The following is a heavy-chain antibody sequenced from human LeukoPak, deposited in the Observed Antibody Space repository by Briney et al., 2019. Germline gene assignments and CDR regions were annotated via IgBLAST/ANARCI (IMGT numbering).Heavy chain of an antibody. CDR1: GYTFTGYH. CDR3: ARGDGDGPARRAFDI. V-gene: IGHV1-2*02. CDR2: INPTSGDT. Sequence: ASVKVSCKASGYTFTGYHMHWVRQAPGQGLEWMGWINPTSGDTNYVQNFQGRVIMTRDTSISTAYMELSRVRSDDTAVYYCARGDGDGPARRAFDIWGQGTMVTVSS. D-gene: IGHD7-27*01. J-gene: IGHJ3*02.